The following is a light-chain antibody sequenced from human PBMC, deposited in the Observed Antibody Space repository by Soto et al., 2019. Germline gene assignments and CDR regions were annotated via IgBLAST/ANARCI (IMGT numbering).Light chain of an antibody. CDR1: QSVSNY. CDR3: QQSSSWPIT. Sequence: EIVLTQSPATLSLSPGERATLSCRASQSVSNYLVWYQQKPGQAPRLLIFGASNRATGIPVRFSGSGSGTDFTLTISSLEPEDFAVYYCQQSSSWPITFGQGTRLEIK. CDR2: GAS. V-gene: IGKV3-11*01. J-gene: IGKJ5*01.